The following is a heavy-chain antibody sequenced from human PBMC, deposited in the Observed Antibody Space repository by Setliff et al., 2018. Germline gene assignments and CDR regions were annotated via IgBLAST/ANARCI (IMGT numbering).Heavy chain of an antibody. Sequence: ASVKVSCKASGYTFTSYDIDWVRQATGQGLEWMGWMNPTSGNTGYAQKFQGRVTMTRNNSISTAYMELSSLRSEDTAVYYCARGAPGRYCSGGSCSYFDYWGQGILVTVSS. CDR3: ARGAPGRYCSGGSCSYFDY. CDR1: GYTFTSYD. D-gene: IGHD2-15*01. V-gene: IGHV1-8*01. J-gene: IGHJ4*02. CDR2: MNPTSGNT.